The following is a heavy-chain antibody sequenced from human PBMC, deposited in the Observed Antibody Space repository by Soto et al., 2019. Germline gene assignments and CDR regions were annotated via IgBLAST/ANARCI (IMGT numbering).Heavy chain of an antibody. CDR2: INTDGSST. J-gene: IGHJ3*01. CDR3: ARSPGGYYID. D-gene: IGHD3-9*01. CDR1: GFSFSSYW. V-gene: IGHV3-74*01. Sequence: EVHLVESGGGLVQPGGSLRLSCADSGFSFSSYWMHWVRQGPGKGLVWVSRINTDGSSTNYADSVKGRFTISRDNAKNTVYLHMNSLRAEDTAVYYCARSPGGYYIDWGQGTMVTVSS.